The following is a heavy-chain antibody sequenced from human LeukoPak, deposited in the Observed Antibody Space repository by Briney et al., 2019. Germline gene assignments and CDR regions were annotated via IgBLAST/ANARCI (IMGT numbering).Heavy chain of an antibody. D-gene: IGHD3-3*01. CDR1: GYTFTGYY. V-gene: IGHV1-2*02. Sequence: RASVKVSCKASGYTFTGYYMHWVRQAPGQGLEWMGWINPNSGGTNYAQKFQGRVTMTRDTSISTAYMELSRLRSDDTAVYYCAREWRGDFWSGYYPLYFDYWGQGTLVTVSS. CDR3: AREWRGDFWSGYYPLYFDY. J-gene: IGHJ4*02. CDR2: INPNSGGT.